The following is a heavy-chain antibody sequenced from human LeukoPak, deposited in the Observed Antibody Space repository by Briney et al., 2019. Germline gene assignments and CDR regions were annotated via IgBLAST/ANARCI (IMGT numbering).Heavy chain of an antibody. CDR2: IKQDGSEK. CDR3: ARDLGSWGYCSGGSCYPSGADY. J-gene: IGHJ4*02. Sequence: SGGSLRLSCAASGFTFSSYWMSWIRQAPGKGLEWVANIKQDGSEKYYVDSVKGRFTISRDNAKNSLYLQMNSLRAEDTALYYCARDLGSWGYCSGGSCYPSGADYWGQGTLVTVSS. CDR1: GFTFSSYW. V-gene: IGHV3-7*01. D-gene: IGHD2-15*01.